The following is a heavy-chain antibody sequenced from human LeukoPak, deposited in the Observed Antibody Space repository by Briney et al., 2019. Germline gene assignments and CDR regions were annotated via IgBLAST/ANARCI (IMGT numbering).Heavy chain of an antibody. CDR3: AKSQTPRWLGAFDI. J-gene: IGHJ3*02. CDR2: IYNSGST. D-gene: IGHD5-24*01. Sequence: SETLSLTCTVSGGSISSGYYWSWIRQPPGKGLEWIGYIYNSGSTNYNPSLKSRVTISVDTSKNQFSLKLSSVTAADTAVYYCAKSQTPRWLGAFDIWGQGTMVTVSS. V-gene: IGHV4-61*01. CDR1: GGSISSGYY.